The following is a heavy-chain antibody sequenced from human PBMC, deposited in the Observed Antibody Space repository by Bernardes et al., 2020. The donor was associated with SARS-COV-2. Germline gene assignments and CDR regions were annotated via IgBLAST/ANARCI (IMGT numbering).Heavy chain of an antibody. J-gene: IGHJ3*02. CDR3: AIPDGYCSSTSCYTPYDAFDI. D-gene: IGHD2-2*02. CDR2: INPNSGGT. Sequence: ASVKVSCKASGYTFTGYYMHWVRQAPGQGLEWMGWINPNSGGTNYAQKFQGRVTMTRDTSISTAYMELSRLRSDDTAVYYCAIPDGYCSSTSCYTPYDAFDIWGQGTMVTVSS. CDR1: GYTFTGYY. V-gene: IGHV1-2*02.